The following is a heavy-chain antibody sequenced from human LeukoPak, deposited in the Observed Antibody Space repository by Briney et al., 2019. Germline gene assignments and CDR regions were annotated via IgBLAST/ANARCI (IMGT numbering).Heavy chain of an antibody. D-gene: IGHD5-18*01. CDR2: INGDGSST. J-gene: IGHJ3*02. Sequence: PGGSLRLSCAASGFTFSSYWMYWVRQAPGKGLVWVSRINGDGSSTSYADSAKGRFTISRDNAKNVLYLQMNSLRVEDTAVYYCARDLRIQIWLKGDAFDIWGQGTMVTVSS. CDR1: GFTFSSYW. CDR3: ARDLRIQIWLKGDAFDI. V-gene: IGHV3-74*01.